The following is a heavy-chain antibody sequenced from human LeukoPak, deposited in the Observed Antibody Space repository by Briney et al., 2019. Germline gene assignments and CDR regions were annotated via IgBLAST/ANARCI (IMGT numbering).Heavy chain of an antibody. Sequence: SETLSLTCTVSGGSIDSYYWIWIRQPPGKGLEGIGYIYYTGSNEYHPSLKSRVTISLDKSKTQFSLKLTSLTAANTAVYYCARVYQSAEYYFDYWGQGNLVSVSS. CDR2: IYYTGSN. D-gene: IGHD2-2*01. CDR1: GGSIDSYY. V-gene: IGHV4-59*01. J-gene: IGHJ4*02. CDR3: ARVYQSAEYYFDY.